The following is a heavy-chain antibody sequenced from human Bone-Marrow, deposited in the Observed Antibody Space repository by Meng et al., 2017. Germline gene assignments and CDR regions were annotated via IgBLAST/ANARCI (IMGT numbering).Heavy chain of an antibody. CDR1: GFTFSSYA. V-gene: IGHV3-30*04. D-gene: IGHD6-13*01. CDR2: ISYDGSNK. Sequence: GESLKISCVASGFTFSSYAMHWVRQAPGKGLEWVAVISYDGSNKYYADSVKGRFTISRDNSKNTLYLQMNSLRAEDTALYYCARVPALRSWSDYWGQGTLVTVSS. J-gene: IGHJ4*02. CDR3: ARVPALRSWSDY.